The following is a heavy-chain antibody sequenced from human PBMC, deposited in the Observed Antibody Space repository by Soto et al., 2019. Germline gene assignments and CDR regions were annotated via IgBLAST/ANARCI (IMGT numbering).Heavy chain of an antibody. CDR1: GFTFSTYW. V-gene: IGHV3-74*01. CDR3: ARDQGYCSGGSCYVAGY. J-gene: IGHJ4*02. Sequence: EVQLVESGGGLVQPGGSLRLSCAASGFTFSTYWMHWVRQAPGKGLVWVSRLNSDGSTTDYAESVRGRFTISRDNAKNTLYLQMNSLRDEDTAVYYCARDQGYCSGGSCYVAGYWGQGTLVTVSS. CDR2: LNSDGSTT. D-gene: IGHD2-15*01.